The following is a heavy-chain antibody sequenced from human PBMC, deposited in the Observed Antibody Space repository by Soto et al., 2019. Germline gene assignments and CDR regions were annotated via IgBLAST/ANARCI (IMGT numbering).Heavy chain of an antibody. J-gene: IGHJ4*02. CDR1: GDSISRDDYY. V-gene: IGHV4-30-4*01. CDR3: ARSHDYSAYVFAC. CDR2: ISYRGTT. Sequence: QVQLQESGPGVVKHSQTLSLTGTVSGDSISRDDYYWSWIRQPPGKGLEWIGYISYRGTTSYNPSLKSRVLLSVDTSKQKFSLKLTSVTAADTAVYYCARSHDYSAYVFACWGQGTLVTVSS. D-gene: IGHD4-17*01.